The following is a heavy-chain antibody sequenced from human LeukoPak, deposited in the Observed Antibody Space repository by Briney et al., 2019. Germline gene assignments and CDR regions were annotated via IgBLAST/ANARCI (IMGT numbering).Heavy chain of an antibody. D-gene: IGHD3-10*01. J-gene: IGHJ4*02. CDR1: GFPVSSNY. V-gene: IGHV3-66*01. CDR2: IYSGCST. Sequence: GGSLRLSCAASGFPVSSNYMSWVRQAPGKGLEWVSVIYSGCSTYYADSVKGGFTISRDNSKNTLYLQMNSLRAEDTAVYYCARDYYGSGSYYFDYWGQGTLVTVSS. CDR3: ARDYYGSGSYYFDY.